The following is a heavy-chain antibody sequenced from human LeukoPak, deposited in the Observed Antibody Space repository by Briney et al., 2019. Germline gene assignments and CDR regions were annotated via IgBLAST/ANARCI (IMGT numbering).Heavy chain of an antibody. CDR2: INPNSGGT. CDR3: HYGSGSYYYYMDV. V-gene: IGHV1-2*02. D-gene: IGHD3-10*01. CDR1: GYTFTGYY. Sequence: ASVKVSCKASGYTFTGYYMHWVRQAPGQGLEWMGWINPNSGGTNYAQKFQGRVTMTRDTSISTAYMELSRLRSDDTAVYYCHYGSGSYYYYMDVWGKGTTVTISS. J-gene: IGHJ6*03.